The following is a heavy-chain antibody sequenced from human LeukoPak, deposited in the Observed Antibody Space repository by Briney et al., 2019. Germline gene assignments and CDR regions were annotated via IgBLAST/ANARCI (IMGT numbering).Heavy chain of an antibody. V-gene: IGHV3-23*01. CDR1: GFTLSSYA. CDR3: AKNRQNWWFFDY. D-gene: IGHD2-15*01. J-gene: IGHJ4*02. CDR2: ISDTGNT. Sequence: GGSLRLSCAASGFTLSSYAMSWVRQAPGKGLEWVSAISDTGNTYHADSVKGRCTISRDNSKNTLYLQMNSLRAEDTAVYYCAKNRQNWWFFDYWGQGTLVTVSS.